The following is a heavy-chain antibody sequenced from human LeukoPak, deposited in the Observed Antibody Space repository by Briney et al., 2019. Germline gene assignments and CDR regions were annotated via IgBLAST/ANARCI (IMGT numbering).Heavy chain of an antibody. D-gene: IGHD3-3*01. V-gene: IGHV4-4*07. J-gene: IGHJ4*02. CDR3: ARTYYDFWSGSDD. CDR1: GDSIRSHY. CDR2: IFGSGNT. Sequence: SETLSLTCTVSGDSIRSHYWSLIRQPAGKGLEWIGRIFGSGNTNYNPSLKSRVTMSVDTSRNQFSLRLTSVTAADTAVYYCARTYYDFWSGSDDWGQGTLVTVSS.